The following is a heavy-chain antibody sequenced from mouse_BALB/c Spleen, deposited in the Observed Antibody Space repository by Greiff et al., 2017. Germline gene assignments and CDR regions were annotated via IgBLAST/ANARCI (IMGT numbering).Heavy chain of an antibody. Sequence: QVQLKQSGAELMKPGASVKISCKATGYTFSSYWIEWVKQRPGHGLEWIGEILPGSGSTNYNEKFKGKATFTADTSSNTAYMQLSSLTSEDSAVYYCARRRHYYGLYAMDYWGQGTSVTVSS. V-gene: IGHV1-9*01. CDR1: GYTFSSYW. CDR2: ILPGSGST. D-gene: IGHD1-2*01. J-gene: IGHJ4*01. CDR3: ARRRHYYGLYAMDY.